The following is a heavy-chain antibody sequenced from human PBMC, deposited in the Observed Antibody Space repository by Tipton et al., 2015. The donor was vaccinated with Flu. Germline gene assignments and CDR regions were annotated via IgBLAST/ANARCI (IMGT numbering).Heavy chain of an antibody. D-gene: IGHD2-2*01. CDR1: GGSISIYY. J-gene: IGHJ6*04. Sequence: TLSLTCTVSGGSISIYYWNWIRQPPGKGLEWIGYVYYSGTTNYNPSLKSRVTISTDASKNQFSLRLSSVTAADTALYYCARQGMPGLDVWGKGTTVTVSS. V-gene: IGHV4-59*08. CDR3: ARQGMPGLDV. CDR2: VYYSGTT.